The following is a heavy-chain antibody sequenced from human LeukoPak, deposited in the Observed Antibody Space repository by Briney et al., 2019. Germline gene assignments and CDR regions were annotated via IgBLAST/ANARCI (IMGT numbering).Heavy chain of an antibody. Sequence: PGGSLRLSCAASGFIFSDSPMHWVRQASGEGLEWVGRIRSKGNNYATAYAASVQGRFTISRDDSKNTAYLQMNSLKTEDTAVYYCSRVNPSSGSYYGAFDIWGQGTMVTVSS. CDR1: GFIFSDSP. CDR2: IRSKGNNYAT. CDR3: SRVNPSSGSYYGAFDI. D-gene: IGHD1-26*01. V-gene: IGHV3-73*01. J-gene: IGHJ3*02.